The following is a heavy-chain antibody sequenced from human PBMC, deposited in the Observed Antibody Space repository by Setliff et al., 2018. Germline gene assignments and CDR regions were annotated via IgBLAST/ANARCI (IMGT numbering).Heavy chain of an antibody. D-gene: IGHD3-3*01. V-gene: IGHV5-51*01. CDR1: GYTFTNYW. CDR3: ARSRSNFWSGYFNWFDP. J-gene: IGHJ5*02. CDR2: IYPDDSDA. Sequence: GASLKISCKSSGYTFTNYWIGWVRQMPGKGLEWMGIIYPDDSDARYSPSFRGQVTISADKSISTAYLQWSSLKASDTAMYYCARSRSNFWSGYFNWFDPWGQGTLVTVSS.